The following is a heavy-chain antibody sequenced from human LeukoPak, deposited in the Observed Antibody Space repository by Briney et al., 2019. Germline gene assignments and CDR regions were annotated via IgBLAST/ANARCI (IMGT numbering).Heavy chain of an antibody. Sequence: ASAKVSCKTSGYTFTNYLIHWVRQAPGLGHEWMGIINPRRGSTRYAQKFQDRVVVTRDTSTSTVYMELSSLRSDDTAVYYCTREGAAEAKNFDYWGQGTLVTVSS. J-gene: IGHJ4*02. CDR3: TREGAAEAKNFDY. V-gene: IGHV1-46*01. CDR1: GYTFTNYL. CDR2: INPRRGST. D-gene: IGHD6-13*01.